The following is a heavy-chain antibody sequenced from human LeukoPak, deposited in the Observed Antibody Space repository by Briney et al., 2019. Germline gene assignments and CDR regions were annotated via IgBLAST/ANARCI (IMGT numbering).Heavy chain of an antibody. Sequence: GGSLRLSCAASGFTVSSNYMSWVRQAPGKGLEWVSVIYSGGSTYYADSVKGRFTISRDNSKNTLYLQMNSLRAEDTAVYYCARARYNWNSAWFDPWGQGTLVTVSS. CDR2: IYSGGST. J-gene: IGHJ5*02. CDR1: GFTVSSNY. D-gene: IGHD1-7*01. CDR3: ARARYNWNSAWFDP. V-gene: IGHV3-53*01.